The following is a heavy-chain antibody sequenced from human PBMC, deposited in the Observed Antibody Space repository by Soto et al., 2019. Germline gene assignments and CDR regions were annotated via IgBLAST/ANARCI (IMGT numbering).Heavy chain of an antibody. V-gene: IGHV1-18*01. CDR1: GYTFTTYG. CDR2: ISAYNGNT. J-gene: IGHJ1*01. CDR3: ARAVDYYDSSGYYTHEYFQH. D-gene: IGHD3-22*01. Sequence: QVQLVQSGGEVKKPGASVKVSCKASGYTFTTYGITWVRQGPGQGLEWMGWISAYNGNTNYAQKVQGRVTMTTHTSTSTAYMELRSLRSDDTAVYYCARAVDYYDSSGYYTHEYFQHWGQGTLVTVSS.